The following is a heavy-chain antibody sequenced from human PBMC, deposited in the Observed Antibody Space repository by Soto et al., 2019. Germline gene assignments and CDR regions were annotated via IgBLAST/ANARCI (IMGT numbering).Heavy chain of an antibody. CDR1: GFTFDDYA. Sequence: GGSLRLSCAASGFTFDDYAMHWVRQAPGKGLEWVSGISWNSGSIGYADSVKGRFTISRDNAKNSLYLQMNSLRAEETALYYCAKDSRPVPETHFDYWGQGTLVTVSS. CDR3: AKDSRPVPETHFDY. CDR2: ISWNSGSI. J-gene: IGHJ4*02. D-gene: IGHD3-10*01. V-gene: IGHV3-9*01.